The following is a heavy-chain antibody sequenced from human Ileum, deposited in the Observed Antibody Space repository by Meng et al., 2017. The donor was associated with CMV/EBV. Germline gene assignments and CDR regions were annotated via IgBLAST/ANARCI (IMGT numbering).Heavy chain of an antibody. CDR3: TRESRGRYYYDSSGSIDY. CDR1: GFTFGDYA. J-gene: IGHJ4*02. V-gene: IGHV3-49*04. CDR2: IRSKAYGGTT. D-gene: IGHD3-22*01. Sequence: GESLKISCTASGFTFGDYAMSWVRQAPGKGLEWVGFIRSKAYGGTTEYAASEKGRFTISRDDSKSIAYLQMNSLKTEDTAVYYCTRESRGRYYYDSSGSIDYWGQGTLVTVSS.